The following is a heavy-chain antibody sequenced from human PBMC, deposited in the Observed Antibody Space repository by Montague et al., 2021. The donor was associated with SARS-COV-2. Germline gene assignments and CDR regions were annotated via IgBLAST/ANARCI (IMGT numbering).Heavy chain of an antibody. V-gene: IGHV4-59*08. Sequence: SETLSLTCSVSGGSLSTYYWSWIRQPPGKGLKWIGYIDDIGATRYNPSLRSRATISLDLSKNQFSLDLNSVTAAATAVYYCARNAYNNYGLDVWGQGTTVTVSS. CDR1: GGSLSTYY. CDR3: ARNAYNNYGLDV. CDR2: IDDIGAT. J-gene: IGHJ6*02.